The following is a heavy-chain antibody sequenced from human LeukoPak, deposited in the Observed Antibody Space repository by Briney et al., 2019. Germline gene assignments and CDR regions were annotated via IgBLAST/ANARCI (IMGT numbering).Heavy chain of an antibody. V-gene: IGHV4-59*08. CDR3: ARQSPFDDFWSGPDFDY. J-gene: IGHJ4*02. CDR1: GGSISSYY. Sequence: SETLSLTCTVSGGSISSYYWSWIRQPPGKGLEWIGYIYYSGTTNYNPSLKSRVTISVDTSKNQFSLKLSSVTAADTAVYYCARQSPFDDFWSGPDFDYWGQGTLVTVSS. CDR2: IYYSGTT. D-gene: IGHD3-3*01.